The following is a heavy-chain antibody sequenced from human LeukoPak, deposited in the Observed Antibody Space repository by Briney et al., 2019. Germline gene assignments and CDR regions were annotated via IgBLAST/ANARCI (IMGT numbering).Heavy chain of an antibody. V-gene: IGHV3-11*06. CDR1: GFTFSDYS. J-gene: IGHJ6*02. CDR3: ARSRSAAAAGDYGMDV. D-gene: IGHD6-13*01. Sequence: PGGSLRLSCAASGFTFSDYSMSWIRQAPGKGLEWVSSISISSGYIYYADSVKGRFTISRDNAKNSLYLQMNSLRAEDTAVYYCARSRSAAAAGDYGMDVWGQGTTVTVSS. CDR2: ISISSGYI.